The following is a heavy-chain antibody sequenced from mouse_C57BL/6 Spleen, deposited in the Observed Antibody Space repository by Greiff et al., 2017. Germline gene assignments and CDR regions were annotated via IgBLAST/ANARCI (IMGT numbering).Heavy chain of an antibody. J-gene: IGHJ3*01. CDR1: GYTFTDYY. Sequence: EVQLQQSGPELVKPGASVKISCKASGYTFTDYYMNWVKQSNGKSLEWIGDINPNNGGTSYNQKFKGNATLTVDKSSSTAYMELRSLTSEDSAVYYCARREDPAWFAYWGQGTLGTVSA. CDR3: ARREDPAWFAY. CDR2: INPNNGGT. V-gene: IGHV1-26*01.